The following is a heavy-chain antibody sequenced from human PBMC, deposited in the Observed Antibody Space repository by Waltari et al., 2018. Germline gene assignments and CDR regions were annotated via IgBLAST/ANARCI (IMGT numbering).Heavy chain of an antibody. CDR2: IIPVFGTA. J-gene: IGHJ4*02. CDR1: GGTFSSYA. D-gene: IGHD4-17*01. V-gene: IGHV1-69*05. Sequence: QVQLVQSGAEVKKPGSSVKVSCKASGGTFSSYAISWVRQAPGQGLQWMGWIIPVFGTANYAQKVQGRVTITTDESTSTAYMELSSLRAEDTAVYYCARARRSGDYVNDYWGQGTLVTVSS. CDR3: ARARRSGDYVNDY.